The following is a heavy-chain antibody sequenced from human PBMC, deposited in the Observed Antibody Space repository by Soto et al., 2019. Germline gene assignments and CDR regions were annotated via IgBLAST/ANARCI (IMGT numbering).Heavy chain of an antibody. V-gene: IGHV4-39*01. CDR3: ARHGDYASGAFDV. Sequence: QLQLQESGPRLVRPSETLSLTCIVSGGSIVSSSHYWGWVRQPPGKGLEWIGSIFYSGSTSYNSSXXXRXSIYVDTSKNHFSLQLNSVTAADTAVYYCARHGDYASGAFDVWGQGTMVTVSS. D-gene: IGHD3-10*01. CDR2: IFYSGST. CDR1: GGSIVSSSHY. J-gene: IGHJ3*01.